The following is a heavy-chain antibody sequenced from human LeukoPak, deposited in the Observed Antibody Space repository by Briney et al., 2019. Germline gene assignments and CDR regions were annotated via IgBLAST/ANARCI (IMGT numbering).Heavy chain of an antibody. Sequence: GGSLRLSCAAAGFTVSNNCVTWVRQAPGKGLEWVSVICGDGRLFYADSVKGRFPVSRDNSENTVYLQVTSLRADDTAVYFCARERGDKDMSGGSSFDVWGQGTLVIVSS. V-gene: IGHV3-53*01. D-gene: IGHD2-21*01. CDR1: GFTVSNNC. CDR2: ICGDGRL. J-gene: IGHJ3*01. CDR3: ARERGDKDMSGGSSFDV.